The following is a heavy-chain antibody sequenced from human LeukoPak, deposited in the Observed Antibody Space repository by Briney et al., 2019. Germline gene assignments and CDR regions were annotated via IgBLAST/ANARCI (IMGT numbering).Heavy chain of an antibody. V-gene: IGHV4-34*01. J-gene: IGHJ5*02. Sequence: SETLSLTCAVYGGSFSGYYWSWIRQPPGKGLEWIGEINHSGSTNYNPSLKSRVTISVDTSKNQFSLKLSSVTAADTAVYYCARAVVVPAARGYNWFDPWGQGTLVTVSS. D-gene: IGHD2-2*01. CDR1: GGSFSGYY. CDR3: ARAVVVPAARGYNWFDP. CDR2: INHSGST.